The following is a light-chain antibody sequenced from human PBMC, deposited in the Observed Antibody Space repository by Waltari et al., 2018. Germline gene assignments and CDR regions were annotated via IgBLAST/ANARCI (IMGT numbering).Light chain of an antibody. CDR2: YKSASDK. Sequence: QAVLTPPSPLSASPGASARLTATFRSGINVGTHRISSYHQKPGSPPQYLLRYKSASDKQQGSGVRLRFSGSKDSAANAGILLISGLQSEDEADYYCMIWHSSASVFGGGTKLTVL. CDR1: SGINVGTHR. V-gene: IGLV5-45*02. CDR3: MIWHSSASV. J-gene: IGLJ2*01.